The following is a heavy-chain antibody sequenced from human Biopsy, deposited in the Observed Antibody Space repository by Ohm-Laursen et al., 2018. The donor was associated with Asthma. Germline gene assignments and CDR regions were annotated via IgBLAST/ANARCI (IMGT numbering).Heavy chain of an antibody. CDR3: AREVSTVDYGYYYFAMDV. CDR2: IIPVFGTS. V-gene: IGHV1-69*13. Sequence: AASVKVSCKASGGTFSRYAISWVRQAPGQGLEWMGGIIPVFGTSNYAQKFQDRVTFTADGSTSSAYMELSSLTSEDSAVYYCAREVSTVDYGYYYFAMDVWGQGTTVTVSS. J-gene: IGHJ6*02. D-gene: IGHD4-17*01. CDR1: GGTFSRYA.